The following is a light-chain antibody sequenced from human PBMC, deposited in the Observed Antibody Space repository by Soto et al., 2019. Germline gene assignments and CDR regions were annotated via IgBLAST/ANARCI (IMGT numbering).Light chain of an antibody. V-gene: IGKV3-20*01. CDR2: GAS. J-gene: IGKJ1*01. CDR3: QQYDSSPWT. Sequence: EIVLTQSPGTLSLSPGERANLSCRAGQTVSSHLAWFQHKPGQAPRLLIYGASSRATGIPDRFSGSESGTDFTLTISRPEHEDFAVYFCQQYDSSPWTFGQVTKVKIK. CDR1: QTVSSH.